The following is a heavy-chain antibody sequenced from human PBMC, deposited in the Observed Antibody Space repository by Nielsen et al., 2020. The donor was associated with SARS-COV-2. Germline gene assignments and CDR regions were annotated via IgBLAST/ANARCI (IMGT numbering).Heavy chain of an antibody. Sequence: SQTLSLTCGLSGDRLSRKSAAWNWIRSSPSRGLEWLGRTYYRSKWFNDYAVSVKSRITINPDTSKNQFSLKLNSVNPEDSAVYYCARGASLWFGELFDYYYGLDVWGQVTTVTVSS. CDR1: GDRLSRKSAA. D-gene: IGHD3-10*01. CDR2: TYYRSKWFN. J-gene: IGHJ6*02. V-gene: IGHV6-1*01. CDR3: ARGASLWFGELFDYYYGLDV.